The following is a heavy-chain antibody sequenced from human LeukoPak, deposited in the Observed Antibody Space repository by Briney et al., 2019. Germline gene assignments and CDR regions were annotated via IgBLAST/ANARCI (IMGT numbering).Heavy chain of an antibody. Sequence: ASVKVSCKASGYTFTGYFMHWVRQAPGQGLEWMGWINPNSGGTSYAQNFQGRVTMTRATSISTAYMELSSLTSDDTAVYSCARAGYCGSNCYYYFDYWGQGTLVTVSS. V-gene: IGHV1-2*02. CDR3: ARAGYCGSNCYYYFDY. J-gene: IGHJ4*02. CDR1: GYTFTGYF. D-gene: IGHD2-21*01. CDR2: INPNSGGT.